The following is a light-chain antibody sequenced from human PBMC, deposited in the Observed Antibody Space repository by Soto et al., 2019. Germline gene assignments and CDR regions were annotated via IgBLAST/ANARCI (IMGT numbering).Light chain of an antibody. CDR2: DVH. V-gene: IGLV2-14*01. J-gene: IGLJ2*01. CDR1: SSDVGGYDY. Sequence: QSVLTQPASVSGSPGQSITISCTGTSSDVGGYDYVSWYQQHPGKAPKLMIYDVHHRPSGVSNRFSGSKSGNTASLTISGLQAEDEADYYRSSYTSSSTRVFGGGTKLTVL. CDR3: SSYTSSSTRV.